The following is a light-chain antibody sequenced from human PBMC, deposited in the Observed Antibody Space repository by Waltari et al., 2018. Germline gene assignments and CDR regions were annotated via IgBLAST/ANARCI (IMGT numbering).Light chain of an antibody. CDR2: LGS. V-gene: IGKV2-28*01. CDR3: MQGLQPPWT. J-gene: IGKJ1*01. CDR1: QSLLQSNGYDY. Sequence: DIMVTQSPLSLPVTPGEPASISCTSTQSLLQSNGYDYLDWYLQKPGQAPQVLMYLGSNRASGVPDRLSGSGSGTNFTLKISRVEAEDVGVYYCMQGLQPPWTFGQGTKVEI.